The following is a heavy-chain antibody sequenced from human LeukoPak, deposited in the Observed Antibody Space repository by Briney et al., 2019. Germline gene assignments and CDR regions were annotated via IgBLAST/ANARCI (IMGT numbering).Heavy chain of an antibody. CDR2: IWYDGSNK. V-gene: IGHV3-33*01. CDR3: ARDRPLYGTDV. CDR1: GFTFSSYG. J-gene: IGHJ6*02. Sequence: GGSLRLSCAASGFTFSSYGMHWVRQAPGKGLEWVAVIWYDGSNKYYADSVKGRFTISRDNSRNTLYLQMNSLRAEDTAVYYCARDRPLYGTDVWGQGTTVTVSS.